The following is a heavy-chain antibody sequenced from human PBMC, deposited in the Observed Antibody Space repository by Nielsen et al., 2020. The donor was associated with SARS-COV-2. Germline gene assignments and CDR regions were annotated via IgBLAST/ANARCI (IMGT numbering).Heavy chain of an antibody. V-gene: IGHV3-30*04. CDR1: GFTFSSFA. Sequence: GGSLRLSCAASGFTFSSFAMHWVRQAPGKGLEWVAVISYDGSNKYYADSVKGRFTISRDNSKNTLYLQMNSLRAEDTAVYYCASAYYYDSSAIIGGFDYWGQGTLVTVSS. J-gene: IGHJ4*02. CDR3: ASAYYYDSSAIIGGFDY. CDR2: ISYDGSNK. D-gene: IGHD3-22*01.